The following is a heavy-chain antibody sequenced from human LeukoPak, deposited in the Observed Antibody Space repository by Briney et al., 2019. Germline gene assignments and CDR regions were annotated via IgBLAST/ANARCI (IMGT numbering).Heavy chain of an antibody. CDR1: GYTFTSYY. D-gene: IGHD2-2*01. CDR2: INPSGGST. J-gene: IGHJ3*02. V-gene: IGHV1-46*01. CDR3: AKDPKIVVVPAAMGDDAFDI. Sequence: ASVKVSCKASGYTFTSYYMHWVRQAPGQGLEWMGIINPSGGSTSYAQKFQGRVTMTRDTSTSTVYMELSSLRSEDTAVYYCAKDPKIVVVPAAMGDDAFDIWGQGTMVTVSS.